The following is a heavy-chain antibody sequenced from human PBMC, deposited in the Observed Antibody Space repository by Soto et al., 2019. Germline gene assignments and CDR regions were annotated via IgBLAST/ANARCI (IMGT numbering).Heavy chain of an antibody. J-gene: IGHJ3*02. CDR1: GFTFKSST. Sequence: RASVKVSCKASGFTFKSSTVQWVRQARGQRLEWIGWIAVGSGSTKYAQLFQDRVAITRDLSTSTAYMELSSLRSEDTAVYYCAARHCGGGSCYSHEDAFESWGQGTMVTVSS. V-gene: IGHV1-58*01. CDR2: IAVGSGST. D-gene: IGHD2-15*01. CDR3: AARHCGGGSCYSHEDAFES.